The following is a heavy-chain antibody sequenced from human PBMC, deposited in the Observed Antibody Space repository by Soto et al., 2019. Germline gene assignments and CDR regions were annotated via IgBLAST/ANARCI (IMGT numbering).Heavy chain of an antibody. CDR1: GFTFRSYW. CDR3: ARDQDTYGQAVFDS. CDR2: IKTDGSIT. D-gene: IGHD2-15*01. J-gene: IGHJ4*02. V-gene: IGHV3-74*01. Sequence: GGSLRLSCAASGFTFRSYWMHWVRQTPGKGLVWVSRIKTDGSITNYADSVKGRFTISRDNAKNTLYLHMNSLRPEDSAMYYCARDQDTYGQAVFDSWGQGTLVTVSS.